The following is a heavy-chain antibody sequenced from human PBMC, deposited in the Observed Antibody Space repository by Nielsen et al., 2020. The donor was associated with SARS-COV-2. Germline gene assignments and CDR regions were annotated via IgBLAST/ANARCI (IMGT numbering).Heavy chain of an antibody. D-gene: IGHD6-13*01. Sequence: GESLKISCAASGFTFSSYGMHWVRQAPGKGLEWVAVISYDGSNKYYADSVKGRFTISRDNSKNTLYLQMNSLRAEDTAVYYCAKVLSEYSSSWYYYYYYGMDVWGQGTTVTVSS. CDR1: GFTFSSYG. CDR2: ISYDGSNK. V-gene: IGHV3-30*18. CDR3: AKVLSEYSSSWYYYYYYGMDV. J-gene: IGHJ6*02.